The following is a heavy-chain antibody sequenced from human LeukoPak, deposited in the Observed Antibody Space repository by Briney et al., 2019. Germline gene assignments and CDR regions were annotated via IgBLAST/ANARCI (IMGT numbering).Heavy chain of an antibody. Sequence: SEKLSLTCTVSGGSISTYYWSWIRQPPGKGLEWIGNIYYSGSTNYNPSLKSRVTISVDTSKNQFSLKLSPVTAADTAIYYCARPYSSGWRGAFDIWGQETMVTVSS. CDR2: IYYSGST. V-gene: IGHV4-59*08. J-gene: IGHJ3*02. CDR1: GGSISTYY. D-gene: IGHD6-19*01. CDR3: ARPYSSGWRGAFDI.